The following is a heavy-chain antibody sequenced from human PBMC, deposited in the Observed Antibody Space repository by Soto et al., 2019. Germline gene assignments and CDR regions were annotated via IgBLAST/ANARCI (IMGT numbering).Heavy chain of an antibody. CDR2: INSDGSTT. CDR3: VAFYFDSGTLAS. J-gene: IGHJ5*02. CDR1: GFPFTSYW. Sequence: GGSLRLSCAASGFPFTSYWMHWVRQAPGKGLVWVSRINSDGSTTNYADSVKGRFTISRDNVKNTVSLQMNSLRAEDTAVYYCVAFYFDSGTLASWGQGTLVTVSS. D-gene: IGHD3-10*01. V-gene: IGHV3-74*01.